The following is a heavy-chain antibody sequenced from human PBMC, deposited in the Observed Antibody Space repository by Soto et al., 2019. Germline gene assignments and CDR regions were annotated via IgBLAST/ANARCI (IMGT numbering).Heavy chain of an antibody. J-gene: IGHJ4*02. V-gene: IGHV3-48*01. D-gene: IGHD6-19*01. CDR1: GFTFSSYS. CDR2: ISSSSSTI. CDR3: ARESKSMGQWLVLANY. Sequence: GGSLRLSCAASGFTFSSYSMNWVRQAPGKGLEWVSYISSSSSTIYYADSVKGRFTISRDNAKNSLYLQMNSLRAEDTAVYYCARESKSMGQWLVLANYWGQGTLVTVSS.